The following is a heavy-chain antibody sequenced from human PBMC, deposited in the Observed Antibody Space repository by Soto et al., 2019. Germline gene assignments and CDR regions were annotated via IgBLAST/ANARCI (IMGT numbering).Heavy chain of an antibody. CDR1: GFTFSSYA. J-gene: IGHJ5*02. V-gene: IGHV3-23*01. CDR3: AKTTTATADTGWLDP. Sequence: EVQLLESGGGLVQPGGSLRLSCAASGFTFSSYAMTWVRQAPGKGLEWVSALSGSGDKTYYTDSVKGRFTISRDNFKDTVYLQMNSLRAEDTAVYYCAKTTTATADTGWLDPWGQGSLVTVSS. CDR2: LSGSGDKT. D-gene: IGHD6-13*01.